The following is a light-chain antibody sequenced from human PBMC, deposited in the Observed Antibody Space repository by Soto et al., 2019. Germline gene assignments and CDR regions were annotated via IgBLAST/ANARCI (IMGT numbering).Light chain of an antibody. V-gene: IGLV2-14*01. J-gene: IGLJ7*01. CDR2: DVT. CDR1: SSDVGRYNY. Sequence: QSALTQPASVSGSPGQSITISCTGTSSDVGRYNYVSWYQQHPGNAPKLILYDVTIRPSGVSDRFSGSKSGNTASLTISGLQAEDEADYYCCSFTSSSSRVFGTGTQLTVL. CDR3: CSFTSSSSRV.